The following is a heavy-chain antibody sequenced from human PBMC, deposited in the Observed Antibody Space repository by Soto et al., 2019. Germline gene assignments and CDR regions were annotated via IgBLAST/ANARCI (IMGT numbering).Heavy chain of an antibody. Sequence: QVQLEESGGGVVQPERSLRLSCVATGLTFSNYGIHWVRQAPGRGLEWVAVIWHDGSQKYSADSVRGRFTISRDNSKNTVYLQMNSLRAEDTAVYYCEGRDDPFHVWGQGTMVTVSS. J-gene: IGHJ3*01. V-gene: IGHV3-33*01. CDR3: EGRDDPFHV. CDR1: GLTFSNYG. CDR2: IWHDGSQK.